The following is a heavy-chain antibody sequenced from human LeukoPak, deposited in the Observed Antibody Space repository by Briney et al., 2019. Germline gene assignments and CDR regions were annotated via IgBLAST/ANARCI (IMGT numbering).Heavy chain of an antibody. CDR3: ARERPNYYDSSGYYSKNYYYYMDV. CDR2: IYYSGST. Sequence: SETLSLTCTVSGGSISSYYWSWIRQPPGKGLEWIGYIYYSGSTNYNPSLKSRVTISVDTSKNQFFLKLSSVTAADTAVYYCARERPNYYDSSGYYSKNYYYYMDVWGKGTTVTVSS. V-gene: IGHV4-59*01. D-gene: IGHD3-22*01. J-gene: IGHJ6*03. CDR1: GGSISSYY.